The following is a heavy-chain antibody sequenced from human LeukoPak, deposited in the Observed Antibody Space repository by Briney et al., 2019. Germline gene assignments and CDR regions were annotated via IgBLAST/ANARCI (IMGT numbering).Heavy chain of an antibody. CDR1: GGSISSSSHY. D-gene: IGHD5-12*01. CDR3: ARQIEATRDFDY. V-gene: IGHV4-39*01. J-gene: IGHJ4*02. CDR2: MYYSGST. Sequence: SETLSLTCTVSGGSISSSSHYWGWIRQPPGKGLEWIGSMYYSGSTYYNPSLKSRVTISVDTSKNQFSLKLSSVTAADTAVYYCARQIEATRDFDYWGRGTLVTVSS.